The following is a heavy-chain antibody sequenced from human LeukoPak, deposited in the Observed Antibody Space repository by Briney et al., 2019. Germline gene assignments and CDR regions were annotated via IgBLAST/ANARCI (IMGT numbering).Heavy chain of an antibody. CDR2: ISGGGGST. J-gene: IGHJ4*02. D-gene: IGHD6-19*01. CDR3: AKDPAGSGPDFDD. V-gene: IGHV3-23*01. Sequence: GGSLRLSWAASGFAFSSYAMSWVRQAPGKGLEWVSAISGGGGSTNYADSVKGRFTISRDNSKNTLYLQMNSLRAEDTAIYYCAKDPAGSGPDFDDWGQGTLVTVSS. CDR1: GFAFSSYA.